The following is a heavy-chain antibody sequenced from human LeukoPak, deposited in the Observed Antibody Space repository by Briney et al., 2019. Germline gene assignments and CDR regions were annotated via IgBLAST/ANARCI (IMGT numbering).Heavy chain of an antibody. CDR2: INPSGGST. Sequence: ASVKVSCKASGYTFTSYYMHWLRQAPGQGLEWMGIINPSGGSTSYAQKFQGRVTMTRDTSTSTVYMELSSLRSEDTAVYYCAGILWWSGSPAPDDAFDIWGQGTMVTVSS. D-gene: IGHD2-21*01. V-gene: IGHV1-46*01. J-gene: IGHJ3*02. CDR1: GYTFTSYY. CDR3: AGILWWSGSPAPDDAFDI.